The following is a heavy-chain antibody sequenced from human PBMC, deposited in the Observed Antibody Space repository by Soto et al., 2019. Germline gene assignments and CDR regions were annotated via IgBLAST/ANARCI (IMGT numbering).Heavy chain of an antibody. CDR3: ARAATTVIEDS. CDR2: ISSSSSTI. D-gene: IGHD4-17*01. Sequence: EVQLVESGGGLVQPGGSLRLSCAASGFTFSSYSMNWVRQAPGKGLEWVSYISSSSSTIYYADSVKGRFTISRDNAKNSLYLQMNSLRAEDTAVYYCARAATTVIEDSWGQGTLVTVSS. J-gene: IGHJ4*02. V-gene: IGHV3-48*01. CDR1: GFTFSSYS.